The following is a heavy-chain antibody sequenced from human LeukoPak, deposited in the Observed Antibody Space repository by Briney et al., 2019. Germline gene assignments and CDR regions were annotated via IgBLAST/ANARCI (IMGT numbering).Heavy chain of an antibody. D-gene: IGHD6-6*01. J-gene: IGHJ4*02. Sequence: SVKVSCKASGGTFSSYAISWVRQAPGQGLEWMGGIIPIFGTANYAQKFQGRVTITTDESTSTAYMELSSLRSGDTAVYYCARRRRRSSSEDYWGQGTLVTVSS. CDR2: IIPIFGTA. V-gene: IGHV1-69*05. CDR3: ARRRRRSSSEDY. CDR1: GGTFSSYA.